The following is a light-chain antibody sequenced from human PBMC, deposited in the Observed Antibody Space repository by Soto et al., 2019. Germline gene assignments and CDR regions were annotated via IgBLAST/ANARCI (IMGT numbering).Light chain of an antibody. CDR3: QKYDSAPWT. Sequence: DIEVTQSPSSLSASVGDRVTITCRASQGISNYLAWYQQRPGKVPKLLIYAASTLQSGVPSRFSGSGSGTDFTLTISSLQPEDGATYYCQKYDSAPWTFGQGTEVEIK. J-gene: IGKJ1*01. CDR1: QGISNY. CDR2: AAS. V-gene: IGKV1-27*01.